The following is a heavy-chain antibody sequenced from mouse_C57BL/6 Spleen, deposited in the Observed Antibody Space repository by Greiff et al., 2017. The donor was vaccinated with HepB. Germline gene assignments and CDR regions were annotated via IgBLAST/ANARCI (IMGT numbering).Heavy chain of an antibody. CDR3: AMRTTYGNYGYFDY. D-gene: IGHD2-10*02. CDR1: GYTFTSYW. CDR2: IDPSDSYT. Sequence: QLQQPGAELVMPGASVKLSCKASGYTFTSYWMHWVKQRPGQGLEWIGEIDPSDSYTNYNQKFKGKSTLTVDKSSSTAYMQLSSLTSEDSAVYYCAMRTTYGNYGYFDYWGQGTTLTVSS. J-gene: IGHJ2*01. V-gene: IGHV1-69*01.